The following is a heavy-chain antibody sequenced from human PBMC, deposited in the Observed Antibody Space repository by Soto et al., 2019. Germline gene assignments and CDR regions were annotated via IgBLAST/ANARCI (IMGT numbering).Heavy chain of an antibody. J-gene: IGHJ4*02. CDR1: GFTFTSYS. CDR2: ITSKSTTI. Sequence: PGGSLRLSCAASGFTFTSYSMNWVRQAPGQGLEWVSYITSKSTTIKYADSVKGRFTVSRDNAKNSLYLQLNSLRDEDTAVYYCAREMCACSDSSCYLGQYVSGGEGALVTVSS. CDR3: AREMCACSDSSCYLGQYVS. D-gene: IGHD2-2*01. V-gene: IGHV3-48*02.